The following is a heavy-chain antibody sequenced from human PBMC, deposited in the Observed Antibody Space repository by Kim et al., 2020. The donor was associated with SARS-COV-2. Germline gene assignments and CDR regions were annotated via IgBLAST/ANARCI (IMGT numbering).Heavy chain of an antibody. Sequence: SETLSLTCAVYGGSFSGYYWSWIRQPPGKGLEWIGEINHSGSTNYNPSLNSRVTISVDTSKNQFSLKLSSVTAADTAVYYCARDGYSSSLTFEHWGQGTL. D-gene: IGHD6-13*01. J-gene: IGHJ4*02. V-gene: IGHV4-34*01. CDR2: INHSGST. CDR3: ARDGYSSSLTFEH. CDR1: GGSFSGYY.